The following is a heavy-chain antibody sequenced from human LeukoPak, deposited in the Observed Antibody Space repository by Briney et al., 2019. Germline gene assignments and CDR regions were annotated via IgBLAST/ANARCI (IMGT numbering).Heavy chain of an antibody. CDR3: AKDRAGTPRGFDY. D-gene: IGHD6-19*01. V-gene: IGHV3-23*01. Sequence: PGGSLRLSCVASGFTFSSYAISWVRQAPGKGLEWVSGISGSGDSTYYADSVKGRFTISRDNSKNTLYLQMNSLRAEDTAVYYCAKDRAGTPRGFDYWGQGTLVTVSS. J-gene: IGHJ4*02. CDR1: GFTFSSYA. CDR2: ISGSGDST.